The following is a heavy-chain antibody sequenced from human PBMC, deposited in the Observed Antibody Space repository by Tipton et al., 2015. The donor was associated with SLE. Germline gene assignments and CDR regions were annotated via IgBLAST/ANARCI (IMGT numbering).Heavy chain of an antibody. CDR3: ARDLRYFDWLLSDAFDI. D-gene: IGHD3-9*01. Sequence: QSGAEVKKPGASVKVSCKASGYTFTSYGISWVRQAPGQGLEWMGWISAYNGNTNYAQKLQGRVTMTTDTSTSTAYMELRSLRSDDTAVYYCARDLRYFDWLLSDAFDIWGQGTMVTVPS. CDR2: ISAYNGNT. V-gene: IGHV1-18*01. J-gene: IGHJ3*02. CDR1: GYTFTSYG.